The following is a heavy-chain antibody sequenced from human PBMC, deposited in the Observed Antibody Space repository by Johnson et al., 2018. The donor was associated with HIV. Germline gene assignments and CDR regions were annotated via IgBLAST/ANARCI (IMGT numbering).Heavy chain of an antibody. J-gene: IGHJ3*02. CDR3: AKDLYYDVRSDYYSHAVDI. V-gene: IGHV3-9*03. CDR2: ISWNSGNV. Sequence: VQLVESGGGLVKPGGSLRLSCAASGFIVGANYMSWVRQAPGKGLEWVSVISWNSGNVGYADSVKGRFTISRDNAKNSLYLQMNSLRVEDMALYYFAKDLYYDVRSDYYSHAVDIWGQGTMVTVSS. CDR1: GFIVGANY. D-gene: IGHD3-22*01.